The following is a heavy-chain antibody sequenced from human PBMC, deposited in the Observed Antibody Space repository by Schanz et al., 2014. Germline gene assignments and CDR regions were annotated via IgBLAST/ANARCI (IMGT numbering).Heavy chain of an antibody. CDR3: TRDVRLDRRGNWFDP. V-gene: IGHV3-48*01. J-gene: IGHJ5*02. D-gene: IGHD1-1*01. CDR1: GFSFGNYG. CDR2: ITYNGGTI. Sequence: EVQLLESGGGLVQPGGSLRLSCEASGFSFGNYGMSWVRQAPGKGLEWISYITYNGGTIYYADSVKGRFTISRDNAKNSLYLEMNSLRAEDTALYYCTRDVRLDRRGNWFDPWGQGTLXTVSS.